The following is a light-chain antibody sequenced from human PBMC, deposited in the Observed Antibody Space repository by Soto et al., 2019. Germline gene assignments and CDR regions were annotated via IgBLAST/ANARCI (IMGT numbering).Light chain of an antibody. J-gene: IGLJ1*01. Sequence: SVLTQPASVSGSPGQSITISCTGTSSDVGSYNLVSWYQQHPGKAPKLMIYEVTKRPSGVSNRFSGSKSGNTASLTISGLQAEDEADYYCCSYAGSSTFPRVFGTGTKVTVL. CDR2: EVT. CDR1: SSDVGSYNL. V-gene: IGLV2-23*02. CDR3: CSYAGSSTFPRV.